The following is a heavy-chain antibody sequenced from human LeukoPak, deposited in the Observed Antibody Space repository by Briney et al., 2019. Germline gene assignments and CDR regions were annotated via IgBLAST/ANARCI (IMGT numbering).Heavy chain of an antibody. CDR1: GFIFSNYG. CDR2: IRYDGSNK. J-gene: IGHJ4*02. CDR3: AKAFQFYQVV. D-gene: IGHD2-2*01. Sequence: TGGSLRLSCTASGFIFSNYGMHWVRQAPGKGLEWVAFIRYDGSNKDYTDSVKGRFTVSKDNSKNTLYLQMNSLRVEDTAVYYCAKAFQFYQVVWGQRTLVTVSS. V-gene: IGHV3-30*02.